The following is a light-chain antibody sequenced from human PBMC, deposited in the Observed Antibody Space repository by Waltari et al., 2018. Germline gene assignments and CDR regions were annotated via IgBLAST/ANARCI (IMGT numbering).Light chain of an antibody. CDR1: QSISSY. CDR2: AAS. J-gene: IGKJ2*01. CDR3: QQYHSTPYT. V-gene: IGKV1-39*01. Sequence: DIQMTQSPSSLSASVGDRVTITCRASQSISSYLNWYQQKPGKAPKLLIYAASSLQSGVPSRFSGSGSGTDFTLTISSLQAEDVAVYYCQQYHSTPYTFGQGTKLEIK.